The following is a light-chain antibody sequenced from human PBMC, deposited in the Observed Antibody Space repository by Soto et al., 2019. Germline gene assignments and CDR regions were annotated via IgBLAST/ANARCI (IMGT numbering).Light chain of an antibody. Sequence: QPVLTQPPSVSGAPGQRVTISCTGNSSNLGAGYDVHWYQQLPGAAPKLVIFGNRNRPSGISARFSGSKSGTSASLAITGLQAEDEADYYCQAYDYSLTASVFGGGTKLTVL. CDR1: SSNLGAGYD. CDR2: GNR. CDR3: QAYDYSLTASV. J-gene: IGLJ3*02. V-gene: IGLV1-40*01.